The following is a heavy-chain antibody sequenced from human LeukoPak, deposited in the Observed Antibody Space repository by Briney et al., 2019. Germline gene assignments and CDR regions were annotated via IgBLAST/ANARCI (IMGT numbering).Heavy chain of an antibody. CDR3: AKGSGWFV. CDR1: GFTFSSSS. V-gene: IGHV3-23*01. D-gene: IGHD6-19*01. CDR2: ISGSGGST. J-gene: IGHJ4*02. Sequence: GGSLRLSCAASGFTFSSSSMSWVRQAPGKGLEWVSVISGSGGSTDYADSVKGRFTISRDNSKNTPYLQINSLRAEDTAVYYCAKGSGWFVWGQGTLVTVSS.